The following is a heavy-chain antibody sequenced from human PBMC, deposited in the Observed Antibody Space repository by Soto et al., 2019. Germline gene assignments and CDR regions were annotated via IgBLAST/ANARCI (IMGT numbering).Heavy chain of an antibody. J-gene: IGHJ6*02. D-gene: IGHD6-6*01. CDR3: ARVGYPGCIAARHYYHYGMDI. CDR1: GGSFSGYY. V-gene: IGHV4-34*01. CDR2: INHSGST. Sequence: QVQLQQWGAGLLKPSETLSLTCAVYGGSFSGYYWSWIRQPPGKGLEWIGEINHSGSTNYNPSLMSRVTIQVDTSKNQFSQKLSSVTAADTAVYYCARVGYPGCIAARHYYHYGMDIWGQGTTVTVSS.